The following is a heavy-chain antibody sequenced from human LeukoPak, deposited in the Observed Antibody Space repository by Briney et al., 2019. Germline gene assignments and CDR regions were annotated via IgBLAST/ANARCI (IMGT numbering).Heavy chain of an antibody. CDR2: IDSTDTI. V-gene: IGHV3-48*03. J-gene: IGHJ4*02. Sequence: GGSLRLSCAASGFTFSSYAMNWVRQAPGKGLQWISHIDSTDTIHYADSVKGRFTISRDNAKNSLYLQMNSLRAEDTAVYYCARSSGSYRPMGYWGQGTLVTVSS. CDR1: GFTFSSYA. D-gene: IGHD3-22*01. CDR3: ARSSGSYRPMGY.